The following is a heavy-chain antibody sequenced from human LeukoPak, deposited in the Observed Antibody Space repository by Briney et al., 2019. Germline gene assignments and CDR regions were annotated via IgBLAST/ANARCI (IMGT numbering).Heavy chain of an antibody. CDR2: IIPIFGTA. CDR1: GGTFSSYA. V-gene: IGHV1-69*05. J-gene: IGHJ5*02. CDR3: ARDKFSGSYFPHWFDP. Sequence: ASVKVSCKASGGTFSSYAISWVRQAPGQGLEWMGRIIPIFGTANYAQKFQGRVTMTRDTSTSTVYMELSSLRSEDTAVYYCARDKFSGSYFPHWFDPWGQGTLVTVSS. D-gene: IGHD1-26*01.